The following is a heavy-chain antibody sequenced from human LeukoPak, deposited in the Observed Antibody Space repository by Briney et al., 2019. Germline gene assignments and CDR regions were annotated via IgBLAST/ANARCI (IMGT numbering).Heavy chain of an antibody. D-gene: IGHD3-10*01. V-gene: IGHV3-30*04. CDR2: ISYDGTNK. CDR1: GFTFSSYA. CDR3: ARARGYYDSGSSNWFDP. J-gene: IGHJ5*02. Sequence: GGSLRLSCAASGFTFSSYAMHWVRQAPGKGLEWEAVISYDGTNKYYADSVKGRFTISRDNSKNTLYLQMHSLRAEDTAVYYCARARGYYDSGSSNWFDPWGQGTLVTVSS.